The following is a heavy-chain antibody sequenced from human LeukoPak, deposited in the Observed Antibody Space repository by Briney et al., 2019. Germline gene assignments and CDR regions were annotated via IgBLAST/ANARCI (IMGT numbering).Heavy chain of an antibody. V-gene: IGHV3-53*01. CDR2: IYSDGNT. D-gene: IGHD6-19*01. Sequence: GGSLRLSCAVSGFTVSSIYMSWVRQAPGKGLEWVSFIYSDGNTYYGDSVKGRFTLSRDSSRNTLYLQMNSLRVDDTAVYYCAGDTHSSSWYDHWGQGTLVTVSS. CDR1: GFTVSSIY. CDR3: AGDTHSSSWYDH. J-gene: IGHJ5*02.